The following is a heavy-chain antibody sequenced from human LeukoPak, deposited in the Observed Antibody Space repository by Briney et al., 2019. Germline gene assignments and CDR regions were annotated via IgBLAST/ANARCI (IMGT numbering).Heavy chain of an antibody. V-gene: IGHV3-7*01. CDR3: AATYYDVLTGFTPLYYYGMDV. Sequence: GGSLRLSCAASGLTFSSYWMSWVRQAPGKGLEWVANIKQDGSEKYYVDSVKGRFTISRDNAKNSLYLQMNSLRAEGTAVYYCAATYYDVLTGFTPLYYYGMDVWGQGTTVTVSS. D-gene: IGHD3-9*01. CDR2: IKQDGSEK. CDR1: GLTFSSYW. J-gene: IGHJ6*02.